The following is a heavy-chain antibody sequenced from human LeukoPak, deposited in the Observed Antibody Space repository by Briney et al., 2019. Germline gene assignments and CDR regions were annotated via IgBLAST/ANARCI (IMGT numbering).Heavy chain of an antibody. V-gene: IGHV1-2*02. J-gene: IGHJ6*03. CDR2: VTPNSGGT. D-gene: IGHD3-10*01. CDR3: AREAYGSGSFRTDYYYMDV. CDR1: GYTFTGYY. Sequence: GASVKDSCKASGYTFTGYYMHWVREAPGQGLEWMGWVTPNSGGTNYAQRFQGRVTMTRDTSISTAYMELNRLRSDDTAVYYCAREAYGSGSFRTDYYYMDVWGKGTTVTISS.